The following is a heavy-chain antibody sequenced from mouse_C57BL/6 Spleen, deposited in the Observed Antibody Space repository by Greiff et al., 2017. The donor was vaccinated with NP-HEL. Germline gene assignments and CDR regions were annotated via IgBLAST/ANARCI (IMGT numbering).Heavy chain of an antibody. V-gene: IGHV1-69*01. J-gene: IGHJ4*01. Sequence: QVQLKQPGAELVMPGASVKLSCKASGYTFTSYWMHWVKQRPGQGLEWIGEIDPSDSSTNYNQKFKGKSTLTVDKSSSTAYMQLSSLTSEDSAVYYCARWKGNAMDYWGQGTSVTVSS. CDR3: ARWKGNAMDY. CDR2: IDPSDSST. CDR1: GYTFTSYW.